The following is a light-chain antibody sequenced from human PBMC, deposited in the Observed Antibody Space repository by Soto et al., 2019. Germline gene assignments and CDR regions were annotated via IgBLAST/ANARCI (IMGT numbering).Light chain of an antibody. CDR2: DAS. CDR1: QSVSRW. V-gene: IGKV1-5*01. CDR3: QHYNTWDHQT. Sequence: DIQMTQSPSSLSASVGDRVTITCRASQSVSRWLAWYQQKPGKAPKLLIYDASSLESGVPSRFSGSGSGTEFTLSISSLQPDDFATYYCQHYNTWDHQTFGQGIKVDIK. J-gene: IGKJ1*01.